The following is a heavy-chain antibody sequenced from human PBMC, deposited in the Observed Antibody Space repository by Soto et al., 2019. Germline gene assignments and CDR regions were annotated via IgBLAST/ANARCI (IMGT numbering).Heavy chain of an antibody. J-gene: IGHJ5*02. D-gene: IGHD1-1*01. V-gene: IGHV4-30-2*01. CDR3: ARDQLEGNWFDP. CDR2: IYHSGST. CDR1: GVSISSRGYS. Sequence: SETMCLRCAVSGVSISSRGYSWNWIRQPPGKGLEWIGYIYHSGSTLYNPSLKSRVTISVDKSKNQFSLKLSSVTAADTAVYYCARDQLEGNWFDPWGQGTLVTVSS.